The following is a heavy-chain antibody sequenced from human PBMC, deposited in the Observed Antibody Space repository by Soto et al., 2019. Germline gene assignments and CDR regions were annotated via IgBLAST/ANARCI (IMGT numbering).Heavy chain of an antibody. J-gene: IGHJ4*02. CDR3: ARHNYGSGSTYFDY. CDR1: GGSISSYY. V-gene: IGHV4-59*08. D-gene: IGHD3-10*01. CDR2: IYYSGST. Sequence: PSETLSLTCTVSGGSISSYYCSWIRQPPGKGLEWIGYIYYSGSTNYNPSLKSRVTISVDTSKNQFSLKLSSATAADTAVYYCARHNYGSGSTYFDYWGQGTLVTVSS.